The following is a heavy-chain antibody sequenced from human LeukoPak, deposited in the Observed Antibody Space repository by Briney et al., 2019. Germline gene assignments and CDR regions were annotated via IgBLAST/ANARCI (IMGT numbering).Heavy chain of an antibody. CDR2: IRSKTDGGTT. D-gene: IGHD6-19*01. Sequence: PGGSLRLSGVASGFTLKNAWLSWVRQAPGKGLKWGGRIRSKTDGGTTDYAAPVKGRFTISRDDSKNTLYLQMNSLKTEDTAVYYCTTGTEQQWLSLDYWGQGTLVTVSS. V-gene: IGHV3-15*01. CDR3: TTGTEQQWLSLDY. J-gene: IGHJ4*02. CDR1: GFTLKNAW.